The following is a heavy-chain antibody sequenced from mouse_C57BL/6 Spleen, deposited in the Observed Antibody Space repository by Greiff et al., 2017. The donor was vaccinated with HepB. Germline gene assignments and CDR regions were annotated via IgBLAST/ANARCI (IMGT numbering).Heavy chain of an antibody. CDR1: GYTFTSYW. J-gene: IGHJ4*01. CDR2: IDPSDSET. Sequence: VQLQQPGAELVRPGSSVKLSCKASGYTFTSYWMHWVKQRPIQGLEWIGNIDPSDSETHYNQKFKDKATLTVDKSSSTAYMQLSSLTSEDSAVYYGARSRTGTYAMDYWGQGTSVTVSS. CDR3: ARSRTGTYAMDY. D-gene: IGHD4-1*01. V-gene: IGHV1-52*01.